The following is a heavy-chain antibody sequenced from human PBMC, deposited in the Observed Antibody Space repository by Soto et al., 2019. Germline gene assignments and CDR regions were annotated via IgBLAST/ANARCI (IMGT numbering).Heavy chain of an antibody. V-gene: IGHV4-28*01. CDR2: IHHSGST. CDR1: GFSINSDNW. Sequence: SETLSLTCDVSGFSINSDNWWGWIRQPPGKGLEWIGYIHHSGSTYYNPSLMSRVTMSVDTSKKQFSLELTSVTAADTAVYYCASKPNSLYYFDYWGQGTLVTVSS. J-gene: IGHJ4*02. CDR3: ASKPNSLYYFDY. D-gene: IGHD5-18*01.